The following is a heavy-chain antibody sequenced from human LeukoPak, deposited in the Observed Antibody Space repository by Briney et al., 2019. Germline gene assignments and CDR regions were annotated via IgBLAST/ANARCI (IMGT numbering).Heavy chain of an antibody. D-gene: IGHD1-14*01. CDR1: GYTFTGYY. J-gene: IGHJ4*02. CDR3: TRGDRNEKFDY. V-gene: IGHV1-2*06. CDR2: INPNSGGT. Sequence: ASVKVSCKASGYTFTGYYMHRVRQAPGQGLEWMGRINPNSGGTNFAEKFQGRVTMTGDTSISTAYMELSRLKSDDTAVYYCTRGDRNEKFDYWGQGTLVTVSS.